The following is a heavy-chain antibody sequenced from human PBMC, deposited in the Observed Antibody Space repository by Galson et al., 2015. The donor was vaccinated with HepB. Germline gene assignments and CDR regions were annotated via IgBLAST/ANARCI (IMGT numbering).Heavy chain of an antibody. CDR1: GYNFGTYW. Sequence: QSGAEVTRPGESLTISCKGSGYNFGTYWIGWVRQMPGKGLEWVGIIYPGDSDTRYSPSFEGQVTISADKSISTAFLHWSSLKASDTAMYYCARRHRHLLYWRAGYFEYWGQGALVTVSS. V-gene: IGHV5-51*03. J-gene: IGHJ4*02. CDR2: IYPGDSDT. CDR3: ARRHRHLLYWRAGYFEY. D-gene: IGHD2-2*02.